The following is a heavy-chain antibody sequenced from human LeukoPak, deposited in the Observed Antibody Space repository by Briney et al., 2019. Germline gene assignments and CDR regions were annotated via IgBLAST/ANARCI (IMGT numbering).Heavy chain of an antibody. J-gene: IGHJ5*02. Sequence: GGSLRLSCAASGFTFSSYAMSWVRQAPGKGLEWVSAISGSGGSTYYADSVKGRFTISRDNSKNTLYLQMNSLRAEDTAVYYCARDRYYDFWSGYQVYPTPWGQGTLVTVSS. CDR2: ISGSGGST. V-gene: IGHV3-23*01. D-gene: IGHD3-3*01. CDR3: ARDRYYDFWSGYQVYPTP. CDR1: GFTFSSYA.